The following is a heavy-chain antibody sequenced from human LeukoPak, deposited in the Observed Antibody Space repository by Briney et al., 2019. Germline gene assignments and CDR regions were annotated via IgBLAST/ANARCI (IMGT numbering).Heavy chain of an antibody. V-gene: IGHV3-30*03. Sequence: PGGSLRLSCAASGVTLSPYGMHWVRQAPGKGLEWVAVISYEGGTQHYADSVKGRFIISRDNPRNTLYLQMNILRTEDTAVYYCARGDRSSWFNFDYWGQGTLVTVSS. CDR2: ISYEGGTQ. CDR1: GVTLSPYG. D-gene: IGHD6-13*01. CDR3: ARGDRSSWFNFDY. J-gene: IGHJ4*02.